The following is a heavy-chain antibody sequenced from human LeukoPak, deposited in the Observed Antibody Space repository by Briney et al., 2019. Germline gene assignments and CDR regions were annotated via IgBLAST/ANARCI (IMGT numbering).Heavy chain of an antibody. Sequence: ASVKVSCKASGYTFTGYYMHWVRQAPGQGLEWMGWMNPNSGNTGYAQKFQGRVTMTRNTSISTAYMELSSLRSEDTAVYYCATWPGTWYGEDYWGQGTLVTVSS. CDR1: GYTFTGYY. D-gene: IGHD3-10*01. CDR2: MNPNSGNT. V-gene: IGHV1-8*02. CDR3: ATWPGTWYGEDY. J-gene: IGHJ4*02.